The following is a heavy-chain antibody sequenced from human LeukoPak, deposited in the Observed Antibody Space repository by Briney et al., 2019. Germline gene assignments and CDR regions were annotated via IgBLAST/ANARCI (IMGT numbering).Heavy chain of an antibody. V-gene: IGHV3-30-3*01. CDR3: ARDIDGDYYFDY. CDR1: GFTFSSYA. J-gene: IGHJ4*02. CDR2: ISYDGSNK. D-gene: IGHD4-17*01. Sequence: GGSLRLSCAASGFTFSSYAIHWVRQAPDKGLEWVAIISYDGSNKYYADSVKGRFTISRDNSKNTLYLQMNSLRAEDTAVYYCARDIDGDYYFDYWGQGALVTVSS.